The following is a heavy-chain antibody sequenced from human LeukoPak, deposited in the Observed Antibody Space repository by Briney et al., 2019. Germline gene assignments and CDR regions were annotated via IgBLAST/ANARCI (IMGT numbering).Heavy chain of an antibody. CDR1: GFPFSSYA. CDR2: IAYDGSNK. Sequence: GRSLRLSCAVSGFPFSSYAMPGVRKSPGKGLEGVAVIAYDGSNKYYADSVKGRFTISRDNSKNTLYLQMNSLRAEDTAVYYCARGGRRTQTIDYWGQGTLVTVSS. V-gene: IGHV3-30-3*01. D-gene: IGHD1-14*01. CDR3: ARGGRRTQTIDY. J-gene: IGHJ4*02.